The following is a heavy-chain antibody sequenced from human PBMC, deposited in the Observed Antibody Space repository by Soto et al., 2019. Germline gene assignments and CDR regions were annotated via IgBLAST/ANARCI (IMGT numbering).Heavy chain of an antibody. J-gene: IGHJ6*02. D-gene: IGHD2-15*01. Sequence: AVKVSCKASGSGFISSGIQWVRQAHGQRLEWIGWIVVASGQTNYAQNFRGRVAITRDTSTATAYIELTGLTSEDTAVYFCSADRPDIGVGWWVWGQGTTVTVSS. CDR2: IVVASGQT. CDR3: SADRPDIGVGWWV. V-gene: IGHV1-58*02. CDR1: GSGFISSG.